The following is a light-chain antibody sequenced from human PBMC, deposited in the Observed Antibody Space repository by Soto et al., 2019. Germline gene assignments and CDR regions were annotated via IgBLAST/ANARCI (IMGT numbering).Light chain of an antibody. Sequence: EIVLTQSPATLSLSPGERATLYCRTSQSVSKYFAWYQQKPGRAPRLLIYDASSRATGTPARFIGSGSGTDFTLTISSLEPEDFAIYYCQQRSNWPITFGQGTRLEIK. V-gene: IGKV3-11*01. CDR2: DAS. J-gene: IGKJ5*01. CDR1: QSVSKY. CDR3: QQRSNWPIT.